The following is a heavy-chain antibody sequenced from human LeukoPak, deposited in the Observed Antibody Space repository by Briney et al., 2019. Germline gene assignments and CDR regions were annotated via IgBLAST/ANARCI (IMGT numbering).Heavy chain of an antibody. CDR3: ARDLSTVGSGSYWY. V-gene: IGHV1-69*13. D-gene: IGHD3-10*01. CDR2: IIPIFGTA. Sequence: ASVKVSCKASGGTFSSYAISWVRQAPGQGLEWMGGIIPIFGTANYAQKFQGRVTITADESTSTAYMELSSLRSEDTAVYYCARDLSTVGSGSYWYWGQGTLVTVSS. CDR1: GGTFSSYA. J-gene: IGHJ4*02.